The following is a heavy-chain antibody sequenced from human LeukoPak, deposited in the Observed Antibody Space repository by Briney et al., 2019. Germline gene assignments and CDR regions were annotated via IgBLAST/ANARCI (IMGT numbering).Heavy chain of an antibody. CDR2: IDWDNDK. CDR1: GFSLSTTGMS. V-gene: IGHV2-70*11. Sequence: SGPTLVNPTQTLTLTCTFSGFSLSTTGMSVIWIRQPPGKALEWLARIDWDNDKYYSKSLKTRLTISKDTSENQVVLTMTNMDPVDTATYYCARRVTGNSFDCWGQGTLVTVSS. J-gene: IGHJ4*02. D-gene: IGHD7-27*01. CDR3: ARRVTGNSFDC.